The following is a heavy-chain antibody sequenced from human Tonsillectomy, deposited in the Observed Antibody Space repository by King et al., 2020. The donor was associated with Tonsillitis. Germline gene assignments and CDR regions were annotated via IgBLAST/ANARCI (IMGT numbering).Heavy chain of an antibody. D-gene: IGHD3-22*01. V-gene: IGHV1-2*02. CDR1: GYTFTGHY. CDR3: ARDSDYYDRSASNWFDP. J-gene: IGHJ5*02. CDR2: INPSSGGT. Sequence: VQLVESGAEVKRPGASVKVSCKASGYTFTGHYMHWVRQAPGQGREWMGWINPSSGGTNYAQKFLGRVTMTRDTSISTAYMELSRLRSDDTAVYYGARDSDYYDRSASNWFDPWGQGTLVTVSS.